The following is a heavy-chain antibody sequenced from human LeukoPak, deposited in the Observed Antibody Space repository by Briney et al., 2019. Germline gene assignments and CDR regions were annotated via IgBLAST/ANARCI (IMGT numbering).Heavy chain of an antibody. D-gene: IGHD6-19*01. V-gene: IGHV3-7*05. CDR1: GFTFSSSW. Sequence: GRSLRLSCAASGFTFSSSWMSWLRQAPGKGLEWVANIKYDESEKYYVDSVKGRFTISRDNAKNSLYLRMDTLRAEDTAVYYCARDGSGYSSHWGRGTLVTVSS. CDR2: IKYDESEK. J-gene: IGHJ4*02. CDR3: ARDGSGYSSH.